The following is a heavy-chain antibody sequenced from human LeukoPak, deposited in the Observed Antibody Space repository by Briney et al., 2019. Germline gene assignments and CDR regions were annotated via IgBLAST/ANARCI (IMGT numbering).Heavy chain of an antibody. CDR1: GGSISSYY. Sequence: SETLSLTCTVSGGSISSYYWSWIRQPPGKGLEWIGYIYYSGSTNYNPSLKSRVTISVDTSKNQFSLKLTSVTAADTAVYYCARVRSAFDIWGQGTMVTVFS. CDR2: IYYSGST. CDR3: ARVRSAFDI. V-gene: IGHV4-59*12. D-gene: IGHD3-3*01. J-gene: IGHJ3*02.